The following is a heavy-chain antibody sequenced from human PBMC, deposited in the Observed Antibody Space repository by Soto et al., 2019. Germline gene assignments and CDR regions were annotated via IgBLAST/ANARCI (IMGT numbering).Heavy chain of an antibody. CDR3: ARDEAYKWNDGGWFDP. CDR2: ISAYKGNT. Sequence: QVQLVQSGAEVKKPGASVKVSCKASGYTFTSYGISWVRQDSGQGLEWMGWISAYKGNTKYAQKLQGRVTMTTDTSTSTAYMELRSLRSDDTAVYYCARDEAYKWNDGGWFDPWGQGTLVTVSS. V-gene: IGHV1-18*01. CDR1: GYTFTSYG. J-gene: IGHJ5*02. D-gene: IGHD1-1*01.